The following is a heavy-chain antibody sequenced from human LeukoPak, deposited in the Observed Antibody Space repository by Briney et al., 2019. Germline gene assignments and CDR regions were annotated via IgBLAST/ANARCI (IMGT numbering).Heavy chain of an antibody. V-gene: IGHV4-59*01. CDR3: ARGDPYLPLGY. J-gene: IGHJ4*02. CDR2: IYYSGST. CDR1: GVSISSYY. Sequence: SETLSLTCTVSGVSISSYYWSWIRQPPGKGLEWIGYIYYSGSTNYNPSLKSRVTISVDTSKNQFSLKLSSVTAADTAVYYCARGDPYLPLGYWGQGTLVTVSS.